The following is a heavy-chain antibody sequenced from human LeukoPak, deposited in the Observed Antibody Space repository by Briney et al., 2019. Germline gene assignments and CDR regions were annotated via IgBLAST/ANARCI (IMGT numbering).Heavy chain of an antibody. D-gene: IGHD6-19*01. J-gene: IGHJ3*02. CDR1: GFTFSTYW. CDR2: INSDGSRT. Sequence: GGSLRLSCAASGFTFSTYWMHWVRQAPGKGLVWVSRINSDGSRTTYADSVKGRFTISRDNAKNTLYLQMNSLRTEDTAVYYCARPETQYSSGLDGFDIWGQRTMVNVSS. V-gene: IGHV3-74*01. CDR3: ARPETQYSSGLDGFDI.